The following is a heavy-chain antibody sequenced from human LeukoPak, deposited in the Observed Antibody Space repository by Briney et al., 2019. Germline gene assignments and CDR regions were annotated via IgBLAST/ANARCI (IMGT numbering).Heavy chain of an antibody. CDR3: ARQRGATGELDF. Sequence: GESLKISCQGSVDTFTNYWIAWVRQMPGIGLEWMGIIYPSDSHTRYSPSFESQVTISADKSITTAYLQWSSLKASDTAIYYCARQRGATGELDFWGQGTLVTVSS. D-gene: IGHD3-10*01. V-gene: IGHV5-51*01. CDR2: IYPSDSHT. CDR1: VDTFTNYW. J-gene: IGHJ4*02.